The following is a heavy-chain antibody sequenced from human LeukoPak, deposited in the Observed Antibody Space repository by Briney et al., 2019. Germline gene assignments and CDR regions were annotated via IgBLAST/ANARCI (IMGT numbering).Heavy chain of an antibody. D-gene: IGHD3-9*01. J-gene: IGHJ4*02. V-gene: IGHV4-39*07. CDR3: ARRSRYDISDLGDY. Sequence: SETLSLTCTVSGGSISSSSYYWGWIRQPPGKGLEWIGSIYYSGSTYYNPSLKSRVTISVDTSKNQFSLKLSSVTAADTAVYYCARRSRYDISDLGDYWGQGTLVTVSS. CDR2: IYYSGST. CDR1: GGSISSSSYY.